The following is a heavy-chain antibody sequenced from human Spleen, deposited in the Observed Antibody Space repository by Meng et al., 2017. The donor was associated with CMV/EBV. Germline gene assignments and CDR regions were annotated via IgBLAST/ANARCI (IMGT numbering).Heavy chain of an antibody. Sequence: GGSLRLSCAASGFTFSSYSMNWVRQAPGKGLEWVSSISSSSSYIYYADSVKGRFTISRDNAKNSLYLQMNSLRSEDTAVYYCARDGAITMVRGVMDGMDVWGQGTTVTVSS. D-gene: IGHD3-10*01. J-gene: IGHJ6*02. CDR2: ISSSSSYI. CDR1: GFTFSSYS. CDR3: ARDGAITMVRGVMDGMDV. V-gene: IGHV3-21*04.